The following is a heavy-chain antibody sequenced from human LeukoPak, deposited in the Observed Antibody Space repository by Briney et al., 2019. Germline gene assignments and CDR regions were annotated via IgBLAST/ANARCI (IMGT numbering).Heavy chain of an antibody. CDR3: ARESIAARRRAIGWFDP. D-gene: IGHD6-6*01. CDR2: IKQDGSEK. J-gene: IGHJ5*02. Sequence: GGSLRLSCAASGFTFSSYWMSWVRQAPGKGLEWVANIKQDGSEKYYVDSVKGRFTISRDNAKNSLYLQMNSLRAEDTAVYYCARESIAARRRAIGWFDPWGQGTLVTVSS. CDR1: GFTFSSYW. V-gene: IGHV3-7*01.